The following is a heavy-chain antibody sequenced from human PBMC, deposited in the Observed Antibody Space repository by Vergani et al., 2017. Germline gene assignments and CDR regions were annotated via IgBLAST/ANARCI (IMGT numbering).Heavy chain of an antibody. CDR1: GASLSSGGYS. D-gene: IGHD2-15*01. CDR2: IYHGGST. V-gene: IGHV4-30-2*01. J-gene: IGHJ4*02. CDR3: ARGLCSGGSCYSAHFDY. Sequence: QLQLQESGSGLVKPSQTLSLTCAVSGASLSSGGYSWSWIRQAPGKGLEWIGYIYHGGSTYYNPSLKSRVTISVDRSKNQFSLKLSSVTAADTAVYYCARGLCSGGSCYSAHFDYWGQGTLVTVSS.